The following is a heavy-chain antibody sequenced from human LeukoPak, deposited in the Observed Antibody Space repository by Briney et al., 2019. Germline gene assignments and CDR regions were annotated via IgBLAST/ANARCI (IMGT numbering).Heavy chain of an antibody. Sequence: SETLSLTCAVYGGSFSGYYWSWIRQPPGKGLEWIGEINHSGSTNYNPSLKSRVTISVDTSKNQFSLKLSSVTAADTAVYYCARLGYCSSTSCLNVYYYYMDVWGKGTTVTVSS. CDR1: GGSFSGYY. J-gene: IGHJ6*03. D-gene: IGHD2-2*01. CDR3: ARLGYCSSTSCLNVYYYYMDV. CDR2: INHSGST. V-gene: IGHV4-34*01.